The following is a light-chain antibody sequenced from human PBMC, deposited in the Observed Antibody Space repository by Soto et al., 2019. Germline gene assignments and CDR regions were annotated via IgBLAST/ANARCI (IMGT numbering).Light chain of an antibody. CDR2: GASS. CDR1: QSVSSSY. J-gene: IGKJ2*01. V-gene: IGKV3-20*01. Sequence: EIVLTQSPGTLSLSPGERATLSCRASQSVSSSYLAWYQQKPGQAPRLLIYGASSSRATGIPDRFSGSGSGTDFTLTISRLEPEDFAVYYCQQYASSPPYTFGQGTKLEIK. CDR3: QQYASSPPYT.